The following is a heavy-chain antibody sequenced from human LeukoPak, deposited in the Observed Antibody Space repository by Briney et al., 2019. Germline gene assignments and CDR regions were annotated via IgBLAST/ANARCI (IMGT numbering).Heavy chain of an antibody. D-gene: IGHD6-6*01. CDR1: GFTFSNYG. Sequence: GGSLRLSCAASGFTFSNYGIHWVRQAPGKGLEWVAVISYDGNNKYYADSVKGRFTISRDNSKNTLYLQMNSLRAEDTAVYYCANPNGSSSSDYWGQGTLVTVSS. CDR3: ANPNGSSSSDY. J-gene: IGHJ4*02. CDR2: ISYDGNNK. V-gene: IGHV3-30*18.